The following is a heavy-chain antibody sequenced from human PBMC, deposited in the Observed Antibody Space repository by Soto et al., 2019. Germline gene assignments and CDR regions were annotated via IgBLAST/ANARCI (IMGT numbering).Heavy chain of an antibody. V-gene: IGHV3-23*01. D-gene: IGHD2-15*01. Sequence: GSLRLSCAASGFTFSSYAMSWVRQAPGKGLEWVSAISGSGGSTYYADSVKGRFTISRDNSKNTLYLQMNSLRAEDTAVYYCAKLTYALLRFFDAFDIWGQGTMVTVS. CDR3: AKLTYALLRFFDAFDI. J-gene: IGHJ3*02. CDR2: ISGSGGST. CDR1: GFTFSSYA.